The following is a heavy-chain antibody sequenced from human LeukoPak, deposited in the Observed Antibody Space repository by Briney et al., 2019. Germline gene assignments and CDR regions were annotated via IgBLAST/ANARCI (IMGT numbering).Heavy chain of an antibody. J-gene: IGHJ4*02. CDR3: AREPYCSSTSCYRKYYFDY. CDR2: IHYSGST. CDR1: GGSISSSSYY. Sequence: SETLSLTCTVSGGSISSSSYYWGWIRQPPGKGLEWIGSIHYSGSTYYNPSLKSRVTISVDTSKNQFSLKLSSVTAADTAVYYCAREPYCSSTSCYRKYYFDYWGQGTLVTVSS. D-gene: IGHD2-2*02. V-gene: IGHV4-39*07.